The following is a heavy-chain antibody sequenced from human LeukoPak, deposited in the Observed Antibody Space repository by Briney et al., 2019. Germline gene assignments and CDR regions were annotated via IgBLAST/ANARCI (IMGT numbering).Heavy chain of an antibody. CDR1: GGSFSGYY. CDR2: INHSGST. CDR3: ARNIAMATNFYYYYYMDV. Sequence: SETLSLTCAVYGGSFSGYYWSWIRQPPGKGLEWIGEINHSGSTNYNPSLKSRVTISVDTSKNQFSLKLSSVTAADTAVYYCARNIAMATNFYYYYYMDVWGKGTTVTVSS. D-gene: IGHD5-12*01. V-gene: IGHV4-34*01. J-gene: IGHJ6*03.